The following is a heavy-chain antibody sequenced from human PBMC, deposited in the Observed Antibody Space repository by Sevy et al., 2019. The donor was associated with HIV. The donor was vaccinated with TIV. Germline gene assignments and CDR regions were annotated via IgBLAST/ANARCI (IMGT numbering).Heavy chain of an antibody. J-gene: IGHJ4*02. CDR2: INWNGATT. CDR3: ARLRSCGGDCYYFDN. Sequence: GGSLRLSCAASGFTFDDYEMNWVRQTPGKGLEWVSGINWNGATTGYTDSVKGRFAISRDNARNTLSLQMNNLRGEDSAFYYCARLRSCGGDCYYFDNWGQGTLVTVSS. CDR1: GFTFDDYE. D-gene: IGHD2-21*02. V-gene: IGHV3-20*04.